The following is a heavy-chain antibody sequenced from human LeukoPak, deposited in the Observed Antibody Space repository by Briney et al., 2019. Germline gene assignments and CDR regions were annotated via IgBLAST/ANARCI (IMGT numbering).Heavy chain of an antibody. Sequence: GGSLRLSCAASGFTFSSYWMSWVRQAPGKGLEWVAVISYDGSNKYYADSVKGRFTISRDNSKNTLYLQMNSLRAEDTAVYYCAKDLKGWRMSAFDIWGQGTMVTVSS. CDR3: AKDLKGWRMSAFDI. V-gene: IGHV3-30*18. D-gene: IGHD2-15*01. CDR2: ISYDGSNK. CDR1: GFTFSSYW. J-gene: IGHJ3*02.